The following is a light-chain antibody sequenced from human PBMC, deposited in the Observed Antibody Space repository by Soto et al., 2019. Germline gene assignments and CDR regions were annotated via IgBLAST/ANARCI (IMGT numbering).Light chain of an antibody. CDR3: QQYNNWHTNT. CDR1: QGIGET. J-gene: IGKJ2*01. Sequence: EIVMTQSPATVSVSPGEGATLSCRASQGIGETLAWCQHKAGQTPRLLIYDTSTRATGIPARFSGSGSGTEFTLTISSLKSEDFAVYYCQQYNNWHTNTFGQGTKVDIK. V-gene: IGKV3-15*01. CDR2: DTS.